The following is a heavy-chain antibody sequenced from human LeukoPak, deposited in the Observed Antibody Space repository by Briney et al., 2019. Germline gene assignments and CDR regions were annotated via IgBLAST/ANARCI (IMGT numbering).Heavy chain of an antibody. Sequence: PGGSLRLSCAASGFIFSSYGMSWVRQSPEKGLEWVSTISGNGGRTYYADSVKGRFTISRDNSKNTAYLQMNSLRAEDTVVYYCAKHFYYDISGYTHYWGQGTLVTVSS. D-gene: IGHD3-22*01. J-gene: IGHJ4*02. CDR1: GFIFSSYG. CDR2: ISGNGGRT. CDR3: AKHFYYDISGYTHY. V-gene: IGHV3-23*01.